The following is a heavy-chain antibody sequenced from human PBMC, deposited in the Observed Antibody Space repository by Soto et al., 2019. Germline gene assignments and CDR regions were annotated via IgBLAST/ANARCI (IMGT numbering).Heavy chain of an antibody. CDR3: ARVGYHFRSPYHYYGMDV. Sequence: QVRLVQSGAEVKKPGSSVKVSCEASGGTFSSYAVTGVRQAPGQGLEWMGGIIPIVTTPNYAQKFQGRLTISADKSTSTSYMELSRPRSEDTGVYCCARVGYHFRSPYHYYGMDVWGQGTTVIVSS. V-gene: IGHV1-69*06. D-gene: IGHD3-3*01. CDR1: GGTFSSYA. J-gene: IGHJ6*02. CDR2: IIPIVTTP.